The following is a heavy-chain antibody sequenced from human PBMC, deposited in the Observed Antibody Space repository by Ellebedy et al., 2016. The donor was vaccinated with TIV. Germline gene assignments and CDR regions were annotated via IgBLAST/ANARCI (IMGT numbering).Heavy chain of an antibody. D-gene: IGHD2-2*01. CDR1: GGCFNSYY. CDR3: ARSCSPSCWECLED. J-gene: IGHJ4*02. CDR2: LTHTGRT. Sequence: SETLSLTXTVSGGCFNSYYWTWIRQPPGKGLEWVGHLTHTGRTNYNPSLQSRVAIPLDSSKTQFSLELNSVTAADTAVYFCARSCSPSCWECLEDWGQGVLVTVSS. V-gene: IGHV4-59*13.